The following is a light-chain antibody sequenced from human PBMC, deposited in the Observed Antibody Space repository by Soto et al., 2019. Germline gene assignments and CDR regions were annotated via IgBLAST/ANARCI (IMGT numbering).Light chain of an antibody. J-gene: IGLJ2*01. CDR3: SSFSSTNTL. V-gene: IGLV2-14*01. Sequence: GVSNRFSGSKSGNTASLTISGLQAEDEADYYCSSFSSTNTLFGGGTKVTVL.